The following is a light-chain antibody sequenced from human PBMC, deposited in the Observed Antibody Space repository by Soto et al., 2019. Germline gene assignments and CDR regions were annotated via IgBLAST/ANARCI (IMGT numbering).Light chain of an antibody. V-gene: IGKV2-28*01. CDR1: QSLLHSNGYNY. Sequence: EIVITQSPLSLPVDHGDPASISFRSIQSLLHSNGYNYLDWYLQKPGQSPQLLIYLGSSRASGVPDRFSGGGSGTDFTLKISRVEAEDVGIYYCLQALQTPPTFGQGTKVDIK. CDR3: LQALQTPPT. J-gene: IGKJ1*01. CDR2: LGS.